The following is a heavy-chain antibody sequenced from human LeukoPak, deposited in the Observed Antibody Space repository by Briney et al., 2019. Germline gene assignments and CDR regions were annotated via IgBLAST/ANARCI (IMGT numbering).Heavy chain of an antibody. D-gene: IGHD1-14*01. CDR1: GFTFSSYA. V-gene: IGHV3-23*01. Sequence: GGSLRLSCAASGFTFSSYAMSWVRQAPGKGLEWVSTFSGSGDTTSYYADSVKGRFTISRDNFKNTLYLQMSSLRADDTAVYYCAKANHYFHWYAMDVWGPGTAVTVSS. CDR2: FSGSGDTTS. J-gene: IGHJ6*02. CDR3: AKANHYFHWYAMDV.